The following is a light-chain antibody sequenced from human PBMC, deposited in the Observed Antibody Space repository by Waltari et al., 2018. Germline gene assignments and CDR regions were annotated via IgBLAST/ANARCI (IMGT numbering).Light chain of an antibody. CDR3: MQDPSWPQDT. J-gene: IGKJ5*01. V-gene: IGKV2-30*02. CDR2: QFS. CDR1: HNLIHGCGNTY. Sequence: VVLTQSPSSLSVTLGQSASIPCRSTHNLIHGCGNTYLHWFTQRPGQSPRRLIYQFSNRDVGVPERFSGSWSVTDCTLRISRVEAEDVGVFFCMQDPSWPQDTFGQGTRLEI.